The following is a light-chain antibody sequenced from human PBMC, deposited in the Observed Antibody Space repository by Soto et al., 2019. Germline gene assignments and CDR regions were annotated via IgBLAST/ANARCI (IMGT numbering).Light chain of an antibody. Sequence: EIVLTQSPGTLSLSPGERATLSCRASQSISSSLAWYQQKPGQAPRLLIYGASSRATGIPGRFSGSGSGTDFTLTISRLEPEDIAVYYCQHYGSSAPVTFGGGTKVEIK. CDR2: GAS. CDR1: QSISSS. V-gene: IGKV3-20*01. CDR3: QHYGSSAPVT. J-gene: IGKJ4*01.